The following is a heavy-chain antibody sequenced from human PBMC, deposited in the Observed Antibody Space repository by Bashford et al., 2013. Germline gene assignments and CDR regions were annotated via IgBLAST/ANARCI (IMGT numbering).Heavy chain of an antibody. D-gene: IGHD3-22*01. CDR3: ARGGHYDSGGSSDS. Sequence: SETLSLTCAVYGGSFTGYYWSWVRQAPVKGLEWIGEINHSGSTNYNPSLKSRVTISVDTSKNQFSLKLSSVTAADTAVYYCARGGHYDSGGSSDSWGQGTLVTVSS. CDR1: GGSFTGYY. CDR2: INHSGST. V-gene: IGHV4-34*01. J-gene: IGHJ4*02.